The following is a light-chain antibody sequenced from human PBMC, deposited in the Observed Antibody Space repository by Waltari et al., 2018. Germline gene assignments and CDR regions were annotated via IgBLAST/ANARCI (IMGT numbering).Light chain of an antibody. CDR2: QDR. Sequence: SYELTQPPSVSVSPEQTARITCPGAGGPRQLSDWYQQKPGQAPVLIIFQDRERPSGIPERFSGSSSGSTVTLTISGVRAEDEGDYYCQSMDSSGGYVFGGGTRVTVL. V-gene: IGLV3-25*03. J-gene: IGLJ1*01. CDR3: QSMDSSGGYV. CDR1: GGPRQL.